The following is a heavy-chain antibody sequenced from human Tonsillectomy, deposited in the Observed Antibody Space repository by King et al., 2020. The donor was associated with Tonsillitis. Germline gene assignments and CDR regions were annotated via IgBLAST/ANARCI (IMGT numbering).Heavy chain of an antibody. CDR1: GYTFSNYG. V-gene: IGHV1-18*01. J-gene: IGHJ5*02. D-gene: IGHD3-10*01. Sequence: QLVQSGSEVKKPGASVRVSCKASGYTFSNYGISWVRQAPGQGLEWLGWISADTGNTKYVQKLQGRVTLTKDTSTSTAYMELRSLRSDDTAVYYCARDGGVFFGSGNHYNHFDPWGQGTLVTVSS. CDR3: ARDGGVFFGSGNHYNHFDP. CDR2: ISADTGNT.